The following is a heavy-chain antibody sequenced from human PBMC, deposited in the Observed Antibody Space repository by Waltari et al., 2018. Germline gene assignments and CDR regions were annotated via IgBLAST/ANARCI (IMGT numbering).Heavy chain of an antibody. CDR2: IKEDGSEK. V-gene: IGHV3-7*01. J-gene: IGHJ3*02. CDR1: GLTFSNYW. CDR3: SVSLNI. Sequence: EVQLVESGGGLVQPGESLRLSCAASGLTFSNYWLDWVRQAPGKGLEWVANIKEDGSEKYYVDSVKGRFTISRDNAKNSLYLQMNSLRVQDTAVYYCSVSLNIWGHGTMVTVSS.